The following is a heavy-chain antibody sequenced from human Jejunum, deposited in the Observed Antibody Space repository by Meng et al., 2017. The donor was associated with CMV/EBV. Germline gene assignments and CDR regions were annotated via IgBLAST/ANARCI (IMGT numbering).Heavy chain of an antibody. CDR1: SSA. V-gene: IGHV3-23*03. Sequence: SSAMSWVRQAPGKGLEWVSIISSGSTITNYADSAKGRFTISRDNSKNTLYLQMNSLRAEDTAVYYCAKDISFRRLLSGYYYGMDAWGQGTTVTVSS. J-gene: IGHJ6*02. CDR3: AKDISFRRLLSGYYYGMDA. CDR2: ISSGSTIT. D-gene: IGHD6-25*01.